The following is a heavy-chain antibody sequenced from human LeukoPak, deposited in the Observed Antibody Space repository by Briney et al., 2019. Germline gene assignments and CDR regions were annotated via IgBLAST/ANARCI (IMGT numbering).Heavy chain of an antibody. V-gene: IGHV1-2*02. J-gene: IGHJ3*02. Sequence: ASVKVSCKASGYTFTGYYMHWVRQAPGQGLEWMGWINPNSGGTSYAQKFQGRVTMTRDTSISTAYMELSRLRSDDTAVYYFGSGSGSYRAFDIWGQRTMVTVS. CDR2: INPNSGGT. CDR3: GSGSGSYRAFDI. CDR1: GYTFTGYY. D-gene: IGHD3-10*01.